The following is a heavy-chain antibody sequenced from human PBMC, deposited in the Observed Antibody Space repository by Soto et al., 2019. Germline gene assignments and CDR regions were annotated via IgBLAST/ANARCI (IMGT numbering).Heavy chain of an antibody. D-gene: IGHD3-9*01. CDR1: GYSFADYW. CDR3: ARQADYNILTGYFYYFDY. J-gene: IGHJ4*02. CDR2: IYPGDSDA. V-gene: IGHV5-51*01. Sequence: GESLKISCKSSGYSFADYWIGWVRQMPGKGLEWMGIIYPGDSDARYSPSFQGQVTISVDTSINTAFLRWNSLTASDTAMYYCARQADYNILTGYFYYFDYWGQGSLVTVSS.